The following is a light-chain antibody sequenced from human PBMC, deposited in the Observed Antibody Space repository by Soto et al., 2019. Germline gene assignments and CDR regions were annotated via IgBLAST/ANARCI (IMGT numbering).Light chain of an antibody. CDR2: WAS. V-gene: IGKV4-1*01. CDR3: QQYYSAPLT. Sequence: DCVMTQSPDSLAVSLGERATINCKSSQSVLYSSNNKNYLAWYQQKPGQPPKLLIYWASTRESGVPDRFSGSGSGTDFTLTISSLQAEDVAVYYCQQYYSAPLTFGGGTKVDIK. J-gene: IGKJ4*01. CDR1: QSVLYSSNNKNY.